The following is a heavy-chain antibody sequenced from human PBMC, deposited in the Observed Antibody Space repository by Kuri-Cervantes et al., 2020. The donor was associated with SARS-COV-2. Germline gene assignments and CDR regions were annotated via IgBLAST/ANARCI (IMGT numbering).Heavy chain of an antibody. D-gene: IGHD3-3*01. CDR2: RNPNSGNT. CDR1: GYTFTSYD. J-gene: IGHJ5*02. Sequence: AAVKETCKASGYTFTSYDINWVRQATGQGLEWMGWRNPNSGNTGYAQKLQGRVTMTRDTSTSTVYMELSSLRSEDTAVYYCARRITSDSHYDFWSGYHRPYNWFDPWGQGTLVTVSS. V-gene: IGHV1-8*02. CDR3: ARRITSDSHYDFWSGYHRPYNWFDP.